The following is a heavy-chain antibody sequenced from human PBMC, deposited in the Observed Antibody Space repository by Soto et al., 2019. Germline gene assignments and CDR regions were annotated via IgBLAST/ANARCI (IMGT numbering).Heavy chain of an antibody. V-gene: IGHV4-59*01. CDR1: GGSIGSYY. Sequence: PSETLSLTCTVSGGSIGSYYWSWIRQPPGKGLEWIGYIYYSGGTNYNPSLKSRVTISVDTSKNQFSLKLSSVTAADTALYYCARYRSGSVHYFDYWGQGTLVTVSS. J-gene: IGHJ4*02. CDR2: IYYSGGT. D-gene: IGHD3-3*01. CDR3: ARYRSGSVHYFDY.